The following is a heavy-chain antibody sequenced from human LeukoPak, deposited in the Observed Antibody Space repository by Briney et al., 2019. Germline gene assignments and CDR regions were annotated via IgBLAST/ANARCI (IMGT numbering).Heavy chain of an antibody. J-gene: IGHJ4*02. CDR3: ARMSYVFWSGHYDLFDF. Sequence: PSETLSLTCTVSGDYFNTYYWRWVRRPPGKELEWIGNDYSGVSTKYTPSLKSLVTILIDTSNNQFSLKMRSVTAADTAIYYCARMSYVFWSGHYDLFDFWGRGTLVTVAA. V-gene: IGHV4-59*03. CDR2: DYSGVST. CDR1: GDYFNTYY. D-gene: IGHD3-3*01.